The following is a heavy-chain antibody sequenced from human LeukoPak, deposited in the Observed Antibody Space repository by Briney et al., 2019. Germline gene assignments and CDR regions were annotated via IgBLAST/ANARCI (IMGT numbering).Heavy chain of an antibody. CDR2: IIAYNGNT. Sequence: ASVKVSCKASGYTFTSYGISWVRQGPGQGLEWMGWIIAYNGNTNYAQKLQGRVTMSTDTSTSTAYMELKSLRSDDTAVYYCARDSARPVGAAGPAFDYWGQGTLVTVSS. D-gene: IGHD1-26*01. CDR3: ARDSARPVGAAGPAFDY. CDR1: GYTFTSYG. V-gene: IGHV1-18*01. J-gene: IGHJ4*02.